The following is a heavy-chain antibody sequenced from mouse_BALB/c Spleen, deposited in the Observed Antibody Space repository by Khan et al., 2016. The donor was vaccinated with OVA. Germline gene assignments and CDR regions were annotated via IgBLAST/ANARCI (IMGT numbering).Heavy chain of an antibody. CDR3: ARGIGDY. CDR2: INSGRTTI. J-gene: IGHJ2*01. D-gene: IGHD3-1*01. CDR1: AFTFSSFG. V-gene: IGHV5-17*02. Sequence: EVELVVSGGRLMQPGGSRKLSCAASAFTFSSFGMHWVRQAPEKGLESVAYINSGRTTIYYADPVNVRFISTRNNPKNSLFLLKTSLRSADETVYYCARGIGDYWGQGTTLTVSS.